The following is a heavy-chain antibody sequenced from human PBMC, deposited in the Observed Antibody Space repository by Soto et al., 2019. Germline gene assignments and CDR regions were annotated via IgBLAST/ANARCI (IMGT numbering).Heavy chain of an antibody. V-gene: IGHV3-53*02. CDR3: ARKSDSRSVSEDDGV. CDR1: GFSVGSNY. Sequence: EVQLVETGGGLIQPGGSLRLSCAASGFSVGSNYMTWVRQSPGKGLEWVSLIYSNGDTDYADSVKGRFSISRDNFKNTRYLPMNNLRAEDTAVYRCARKSDSRSVSEDDGVWGRGTLVPVYS. D-gene: IGHD2-8*01. J-gene: IGHJ2*01. CDR2: IYSNGDT.